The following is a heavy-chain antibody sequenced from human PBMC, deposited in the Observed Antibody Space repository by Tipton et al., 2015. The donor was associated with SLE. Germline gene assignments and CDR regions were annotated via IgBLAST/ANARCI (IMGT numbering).Heavy chain of an antibody. Sequence: GLVKPSETLSLTCTVSGDSISYNYWSWIRQPPGKGLEWIGYISYGGDTNYNPSLKSRVTISVDTAKNQFSLKLNSVTAADTAVYYCARRSTRDDYWGQGTLVTVSS. CDR1: GDSISYNY. D-gene: IGHD4-11*01. V-gene: IGHV4-59*08. J-gene: IGHJ4*02. CDR3: ARRSTRDDY. CDR2: ISYGGDT.